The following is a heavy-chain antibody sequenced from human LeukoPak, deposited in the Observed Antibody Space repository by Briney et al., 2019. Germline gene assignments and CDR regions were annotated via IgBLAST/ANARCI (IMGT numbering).Heavy chain of an antibody. CDR3: ARGVPNCSRTSCYFNS. V-gene: IGHV4-59*02. J-gene: IGHJ5*01. CDR1: SDSVSIYS. D-gene: IGHD2-2*01. Sequence: SETLTLTCTVSSDSVSIYSWSWIRQPPGKGLEWIGYLHNSGVTYYNPSLKSRVTISTDTSRNEFSLRLTSVTAADSAVYYCARGVPNCSRTSCYFNSWGQGTLVTVSS. CDR2: LHNSGVT.